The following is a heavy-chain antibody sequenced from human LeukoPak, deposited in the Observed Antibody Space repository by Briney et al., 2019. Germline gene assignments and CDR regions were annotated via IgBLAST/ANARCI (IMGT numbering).Heavy chain of an antibody. CDR3: AGRVGATIWTGLHF. J-gene: IGHJ4*02. Sequence: SETLSLTCTVSGDSISGGTFYWGWVRQPPGQGLEWIGSIHFNGNTYYNPSLKSPVTIAVDMPKTQSSLNLSSVTVADTAVYYCAGRVGATIWTGLHFWGQGILVTVSS. CDR1: GDSISGGTFY. CDR2: IHFNGNT. V-gene: IGHV4-39*01. D-gene: IGHD1-26*01.